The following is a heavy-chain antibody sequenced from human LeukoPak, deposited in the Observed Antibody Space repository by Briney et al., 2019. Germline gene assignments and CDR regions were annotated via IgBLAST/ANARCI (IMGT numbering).Heavy chain of an antibody. V-gene: IGHV4-59*01. D-gene: IGHD3-22*01. CDR1: GGSISYYY. CDR3: ARDSRYSDNSGYYYSHYYMDV. Sequence: SETLSLTCTVSGGSISYYYWSWLRQPPGKRLEWIGYIYNSGTTRYNPSLMSRVTISVDTSKNQFSLNLRPVTAADTAVYYCARDSRYSDNSGYYYSHYYMDVWGKGTTVTVSS. J-gene: IGHJ6*03. CDR2: IYNSGTT.